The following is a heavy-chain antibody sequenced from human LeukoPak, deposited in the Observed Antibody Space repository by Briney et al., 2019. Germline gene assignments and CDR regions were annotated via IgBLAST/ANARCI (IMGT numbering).Heavy chain of an antibody. D-gene: IGHD1-26*01. CDR2: IKYDGSEK. V-gene: IGHV3-7*01. J-gene: IGHJ4*02. CDR3: ARDFRRVGATGALDY. CDR1: GFSFSYYW. Sequence: GGSLRLSCAASGFSFSYYWMTWVRQSPRKGLEWVANIKYDGSEKHYVESVKGRFTISRDNAKNSLYLQMNSLRAEDTAVYYCARDFRRVGATGALDYWGQGTLVTVSS.